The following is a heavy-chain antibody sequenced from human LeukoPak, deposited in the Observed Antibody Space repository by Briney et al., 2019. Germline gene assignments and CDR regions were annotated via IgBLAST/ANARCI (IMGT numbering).Heavy chain of an antibody. D-gene: IGHD1-1*01. V-gene: IGHV3-21*01. Sequence: MTGGSLRLSCAASGFTFSSYSMNWVRQAPGKGLEWVSSISSSSSYIYYADSVKGRFTISRDNAKNSLYLQMNSLRAEDTAVYFCARVWNDGTVDHWGQGTLVTVSS. CDR2: ISSSSSYI. CDR1: GFTFSSYS. CDR3: ARVWNDGTVDH. J-gene: IGHJ4*02.